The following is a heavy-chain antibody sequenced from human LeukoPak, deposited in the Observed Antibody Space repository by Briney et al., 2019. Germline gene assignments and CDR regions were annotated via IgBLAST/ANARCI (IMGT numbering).Heavy chain of an antibody. D-gene: IGHD1-26*01. CDR2: INPNSGDT. V-gene: IGHV1-2*04. Sequence: ASVKVSCKASGYTFAGYFIHWVRQAPGQGLEWMGRINPNSGDTEYAPKFQGWVTMTRDTSISTAYVEVSRLISGDTAVYYCARDLASTSNWEFDYWGQGTLVIVSS. CDR1: GYTFAGYF. CDR3: ARDLASTSNWEFDY. J-gene: IGHJ4*02.